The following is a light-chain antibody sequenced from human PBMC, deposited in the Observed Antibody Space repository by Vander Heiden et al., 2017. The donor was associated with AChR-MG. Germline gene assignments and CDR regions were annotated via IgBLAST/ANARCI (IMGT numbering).Light chain of an antibody. V-gene: IGLV1-47*01. CDR1: STNIGAND. CDR3: AAWDDSLSGLYV. Sequence: QSVLTQPPSASGTPGQRVTISCSGGSTNIGANDVFWYQQLPGSVPKLLIFKNAQRPSVVPDRFSGSKSGTSASLAISGLRSEDEADYYCAAWDDSLSGLYVFGTGTKVTVL. J-gene: IGLJ1*01. CDR2: KNA.